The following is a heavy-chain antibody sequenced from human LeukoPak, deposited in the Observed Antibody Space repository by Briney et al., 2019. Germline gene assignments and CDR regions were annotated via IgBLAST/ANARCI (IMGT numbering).Heavy chain of an antibody. CDR1: GGSFSGYY. CDR2: INHSGST. D-gene: IGHD2-15*01. J-gene: IGHJ4*02. V-gene: IGHV4-34*01. Sequence: SETLSLTCAVYGGSFSGYYWSWIRQPPGKGLEWIGEINHSGSTNYNPSLKSRVTISVDTSKNQFSLKLSSVTAADTAVYYCARVMRASRYCSGGSCPRKYFDYWGQGTLVTVSS. CDR3: ARVMRASRYCSGGSCPRKYFDY.